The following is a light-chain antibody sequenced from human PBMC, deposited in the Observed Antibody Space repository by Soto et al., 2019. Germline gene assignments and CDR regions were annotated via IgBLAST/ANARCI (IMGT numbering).Light chain of an antibody. J-gene: IGKJ1*01. CDR2: CAS. CDR1: DRVSSNY. CDR3: QQYDSSPKT. Sequence: PATLYLATAERSTPSSRASDRVSSNYLAWYQQKPGQAPRLLISCASSRATGIPDRFSGSGSGTDFALTISRLEPEDVAVYYCQQYDSSPKTFGQGTKVDIK. V-gene: IGKV3-20*01.